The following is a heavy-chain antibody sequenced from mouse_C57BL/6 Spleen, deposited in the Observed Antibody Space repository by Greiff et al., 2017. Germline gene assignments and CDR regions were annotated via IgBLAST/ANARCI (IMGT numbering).Heavy chain of an antibody. V-gene: IGHV1-82*01. CDR2: IYPGDGDT. Sequence: QVQLQQSGPELVKPGASVKISCKASGYAFSSSWMNWVKQRPGKGLEWIGRIYPGDGDTNYNGKFKGKATLTADKSSSTAYMQLSSLTSEDSAVYFCARPFDGYYFMDYWGQGTSVTVSS. CDR1: GYAFSSSW. J-gene: IGHJ4*01. D-gene: IGHD2-3*01. CDR3: ARPFDGYYFMDY.